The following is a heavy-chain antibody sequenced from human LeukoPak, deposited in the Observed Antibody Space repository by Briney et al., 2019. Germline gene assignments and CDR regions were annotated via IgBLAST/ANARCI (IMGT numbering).Heavy chain of an antibody. V-gene: IGHV4-34*01. CDR1: GGSFSGFY. CDR2: IDHSGST. CDR3: ARLVIIPATRLSTYYYYMDV. D-gene: IGHD2-15*01. Sequence: SETLSLTCAVYGGSFSGFYWSWIRQPPGKGLEWVGEIDHSGSTNYNPSLKSRITMSVDTSKNQVSLKLTSVTAADTAVYYCARLVIIPATRLSTYYYYMDVWGKGTTVTVSS. J-gene: IGHJ6*03.